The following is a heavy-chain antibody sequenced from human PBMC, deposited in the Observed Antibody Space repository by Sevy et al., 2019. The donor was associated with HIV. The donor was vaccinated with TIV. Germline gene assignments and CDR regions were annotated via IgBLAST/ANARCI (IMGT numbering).Heavy chain of an antibody. J-gene: IGHJ6*02. Sequence: GGSLRLSCAASGFTFSSYAMSWVRQAPGKGLGWVSAISGSGGSTYYADSVKGRFTISRDNSKNTLYLQMNSLRAEDTAVYYCAKDPRFLEWLSPSGMDVWGQGTTVTVSS. CDR2: ISGSGGST. CDR3: AKDPRFLEWLSPSGMDV. CDR1: GFTFSSYA. D-gene: IGHD3-3*01. V-gene: IGHV3-23*01.